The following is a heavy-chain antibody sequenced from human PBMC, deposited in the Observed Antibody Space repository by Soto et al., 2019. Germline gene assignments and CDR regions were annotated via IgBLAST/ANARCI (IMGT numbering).Heavy chain of an antibody. CDR1: GGSISGGVHS. J-gene: IGHJ5*02. Sequence: PSETLSLTCTVSGGSISGGVHSWSWIRQPPGKGLEWIGHIFDSGSTYYNPSLKSRLTISVDTSKNQFSLKLSSVTAADTAVYYCARAASSSYYYDSSGYYPETWGQGTLVTVSS. CDR3: ARAASSSYYYDSSGYYPET. V-gene: IGHV4-30-4*01. D-gene: IGHD3-22*01. CDR2: IFDSGST.